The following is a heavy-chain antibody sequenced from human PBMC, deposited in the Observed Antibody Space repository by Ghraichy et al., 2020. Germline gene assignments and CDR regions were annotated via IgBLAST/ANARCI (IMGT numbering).Heavy chain of an antibody. CDR3: ARSRGMTTVVTPRHAAFDI. Sequence: ASVKVSCKASGYTFTSYGISWVRQAPGQGLEWMGWISAYNGNTNYAQKLQGRVTMTTDTSTSTDYMELRSLRSDDTAVYYCARSRGMTTVVTPRHAAFDIWGQGTMVTVSS. J-gene: IGHJ3*02. D-gene: IGHD4-23*01. CDR1: GYTFTSYG. V-gene: IGHV1-18*01. CDR2: ISAYNGNT.